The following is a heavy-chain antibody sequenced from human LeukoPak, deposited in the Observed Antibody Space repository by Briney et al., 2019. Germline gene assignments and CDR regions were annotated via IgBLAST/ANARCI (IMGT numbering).Heavy chain of an antibody. J-gene: IGHJ4*02. Sequence: GGFLTLSCAVSGFTSSTAWLTWVRQAPGKGLEWVAVISYDGSNKYYADSVKGRFTISRDNSKNTLYLQMNSLRAEDTAVYYCARLLSGNWGQGTLVTVSS. CDR3: ARLLSGN. CDR1: GFTSSTAW. D-gene: IGHD2-15*01. CDR2: ISYDGSNK. V-gene: IGHV3-30-3*01.